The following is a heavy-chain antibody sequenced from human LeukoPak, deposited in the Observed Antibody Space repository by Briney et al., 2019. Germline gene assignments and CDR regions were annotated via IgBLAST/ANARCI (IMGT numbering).Heavy chain of an antibody. J-gene: IGHJ6*03. D-gene: IGHD4-17*01. Sequence: PGGSLRLSCAASRFTFSSYGMHWVRQAPGKGLEWVSYISSSSSTIYYADSVKGRFTISRDNAKNSLYLQMNSLRAEDTAVYYCAGETYGAGYMDVWGKGTTVTVSS. V-gene: IGHV3-48*01. CDR1: RFTFSSYG. CDR3: AGETYGAGYMDV. CDR2: ISSSSSTI.